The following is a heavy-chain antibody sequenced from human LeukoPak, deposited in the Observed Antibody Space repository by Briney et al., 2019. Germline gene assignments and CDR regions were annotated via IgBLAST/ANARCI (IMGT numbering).Heavy chain of an antibody. V-gene: IGHV4-61*01. CDR1: GVSVSSGTYY. CDR3: ARGPYV. Sequence: SETLSLTCTVSGVSVSSGTYYWSWVRQPPGKGLEWIGFISYSGSTNYNPSLKSRITISVDMSKNQFSLKVRSVTAADTAVYYCARGPYVWGQGTMVTVSS. CDR2: ISYSGST. J-gene: IGHJ3*01.